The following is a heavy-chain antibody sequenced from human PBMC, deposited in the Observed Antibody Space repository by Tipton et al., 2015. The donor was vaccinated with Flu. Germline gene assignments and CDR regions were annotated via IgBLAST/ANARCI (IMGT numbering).Heavy chain of an antibody. V-gene: IGHV4-30-2*03. Sequence: TLSLTCSVSGGSISGFSWSWIRQPPGKGLEWIGSVYYSGNTYYNPSLKSRVAISPDTSPKQFSLKMSSLTAADTAVYYCARLSYYDVDLKNFYFEYWGQGTLVTVAS. J-gene: IGHJ4*02. CDR3: ARLSYYDVDLKNFYFEY. D-gene: IGHD3-10*02. CDR2: VYYSGNT. CDR1: GGSISGFS.